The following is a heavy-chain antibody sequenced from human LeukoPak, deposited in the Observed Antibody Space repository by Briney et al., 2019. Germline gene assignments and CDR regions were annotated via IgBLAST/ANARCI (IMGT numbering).Heavy chain of an antibody. CDR2: ISGSSTTT. V-gene: IGHV3-23*01. Sequence: PGGSLRLSCAASGFTFSSYAMSWVRQTPGKGLEWVSAISGSSTTTYYADSVKGRFTVSRDNSKSTLYLQMSSLRAEDTAVYWCARRTNIGGRVSDYWGQGTLVTVSS. CDR1: GFTFSSYA. J-gene: IGHJ4*02. CDR3: ARRTNIGGRVSDY. D-gene: IGHD3-16*01.